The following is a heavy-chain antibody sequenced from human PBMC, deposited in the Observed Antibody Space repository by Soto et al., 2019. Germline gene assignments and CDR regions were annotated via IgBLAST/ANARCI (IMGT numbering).Heavy chain of an antibody. CDR1: GFAFSTYD. CDR3: TNGGKQSVAY. CDR2: ITSSGDNT. V-gene: IGHV3-23*01. D-gene: IGHD3-16*01. J-gene: IGHJ4*02. Sequence: GGSLRLSCITSGFAFSTYDMSWVRQAPGKELEWVSVITSSGDNTYYADSVRGRFTISRDNSKNTLYLQMSSLRAEETALYYCTNGGKQSVAYWGQGALVTVSS.